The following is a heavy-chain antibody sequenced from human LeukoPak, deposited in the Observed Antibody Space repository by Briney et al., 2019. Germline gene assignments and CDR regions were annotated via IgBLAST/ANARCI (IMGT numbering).Heavy chain of an antibody. V-gene: IGHV1-18*01. Sequence: ASVKVFCKASGYTFTSYGISWVRQAPGQGLEWMGWISAYNGNTNYAQKLQGRVTMTTDTSTSTAYMELRSLRSDDTAVYYCARRDCSGGSCYGYYYYGMDVWGQGTTVTVSS. CDR1: GYTFTSYG. CDR2: ISAYNGNT. J-gene: IGHJ6*02. CDR3: ARRDCSGGSCYGYYYYGMDV. D-gene: IGHD2-15*01.